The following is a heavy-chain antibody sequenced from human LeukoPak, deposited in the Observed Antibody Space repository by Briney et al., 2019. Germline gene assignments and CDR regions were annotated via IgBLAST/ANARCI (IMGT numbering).Heavy chain of an antibody. V-gene: IGHV3-23*01. CDR1: GFTFSSYA. D-gene: IGHD2-21*01. Sequence: PGGSLGLSCAASGFTFSSYAMSWVRQAPGKGLEWVSAISGSGGGTYYADSVKGRFAISRDNSKNTLYLQMNSLRAEDTAVYYCAKFLPTHIVVANYYFDYWGQGTLVTVSS. J-gene: IGHJ4*02. CDR3: AKFLPTHIVVANYYFDY. CDR2: ISGSGGGT.